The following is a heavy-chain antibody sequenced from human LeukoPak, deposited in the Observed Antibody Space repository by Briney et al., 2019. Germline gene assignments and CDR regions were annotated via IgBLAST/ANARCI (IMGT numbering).Heavy chain of an antibody. J-gene: IGHJ6*03. CDR2: IYHSGST. D-gene: IGHD3-22*01. Sequence: SETLSLTCAVSGYSISSGYYWGWIRQPPGKGLEWIGSIYHSGSTYYNPSLKSRVTISVDTSKNQFSLKLSSVTAADTAVYYCARDSSGYYVLSYYYYMDVWGKGTTVTVSS. CDR3: ARDSSGYYVLSYYYYMDV. V-gene: IGHV4-38-2*02. CDR1: GYSISSGYY.